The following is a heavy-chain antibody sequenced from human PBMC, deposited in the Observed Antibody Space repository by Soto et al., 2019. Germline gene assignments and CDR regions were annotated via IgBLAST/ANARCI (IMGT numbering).Heavy chain of an antibody. D-gene: IGHD1-26*01. CDR2: INSDGSST. CDR3: ARSPLWELVLFDY. Sequence: GGSLRLSCAASGFTFSSYWMHWVRQAPGKGLVWVSRINSDGSSTSYADSVKGRFTISRDKAKNTLYLQMNSLRAEDTAVYYCARSPLWELVLFDYWGQGTLVTVSS. CDR1: GFTFSSYW. J-gene: IGHJ4*02. V-gene: IGHV3-74*01.